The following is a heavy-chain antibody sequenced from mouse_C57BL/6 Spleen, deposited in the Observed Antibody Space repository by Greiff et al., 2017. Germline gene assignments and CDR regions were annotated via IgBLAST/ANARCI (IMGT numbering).Heavy chain of an antibody. CDR3: ARDPSTVAHYFDY. D-gene: IGHD1-1*01. CDR1: GYAFSSYW. Sequence: VQLQESGAELVKPGASVKISCKASGYAFSSYWMNWVKQRPGKGLVWIGQIYPGDGDTNYNGKFKGKATLTTAKSSSTAYMQLSSLTSEDSAIYVCARDPSTVAHYFDYWGQGTTLTVSS. V-gene: IGHV1-80*01. J-gene: IGHJ2*01. CDR2: IYPGDGDT.